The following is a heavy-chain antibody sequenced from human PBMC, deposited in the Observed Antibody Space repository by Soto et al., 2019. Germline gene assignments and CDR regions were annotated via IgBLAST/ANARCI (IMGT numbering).Heavy chain of an antibody. CDR3: ARHVTSLKRLATIPDYFDY. J-gene: IGHJ4*02. Sequence: SETLSLTCTVSGGSISSSSYYWGWIRQPPGKGLEWIGSIYYSGSTYYNPSLKSRVTISVDTSKNQFSLKLSSVTAADTAVYYCARHVTSLKRLATIPDYFDYWGQGALVTVSS. D-gene: IGHD5-12*01. V-gene: IGHV4-39*01. CDR1: GGSISSSSYY. CDR2: IYYSGST.